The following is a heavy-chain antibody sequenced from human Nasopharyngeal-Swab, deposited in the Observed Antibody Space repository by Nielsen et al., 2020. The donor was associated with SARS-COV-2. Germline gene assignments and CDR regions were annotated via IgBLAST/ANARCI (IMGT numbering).Heavy chain of an antibody. D-gene: IGHD5-12*01. Sequence: WVRQAPGQGLEWMGIINPSGGSTSYAQKFQGRVTMTRDTCTSTVYMELSSLRSEDTAVYYCARDQKYSGYDGSGYWGQGTLVTVSS. J-gene: IGHJ4*02. CDR2: INPSGGST. CDR3: ARDQKYSGYDGSGY. V-gene: IGHV1-46*01.